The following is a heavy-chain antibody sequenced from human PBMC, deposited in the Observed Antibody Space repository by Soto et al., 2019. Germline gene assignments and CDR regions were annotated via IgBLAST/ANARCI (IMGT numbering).Heavy chain of an antibody. J-gene: IGHJ6*02. Sequence: QVQLVQSGAEVKKPGASVKVSCKASGYTFTSYAMHWVRQAPGQRLEWIGWINAGNGNTKYSQKFQGRVTITRDTSASTAYMELSSLRSEDTAVYYCARDRTQYCSGGSCYSSYYYGMDVWGQGTTVTVSS. V-gene: IGHV1-3*01. CDR3: ARDRTQYCSGGSCYSSYYYGMDV. CDR2: INAGNGNT. D-gene: IGHD2-15*01. CDR1: GYTFTSYA.